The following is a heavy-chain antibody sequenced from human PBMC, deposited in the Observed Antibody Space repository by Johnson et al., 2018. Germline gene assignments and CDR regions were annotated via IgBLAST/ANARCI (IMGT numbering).Heavy chain of an antibody. V-gene: IGHV3-33*01. CDR1: AFTFSDYA. CDR2: MWFDGSNE. CDR3: TRETRSLDV. J-gene: IGHJ6*02. Sequence: QVQLVESGGGVVQPGRSLRLSCAASAFTFSDYAMHWVRQAPDKGLEWVAVMWFDGSNENYADSVKGRFTISRDNSKNMLYLQMTNLRAEDTALYYCTRETRSLDVWGQGTTVTVSS. D-gene: IGHD3-10*01.